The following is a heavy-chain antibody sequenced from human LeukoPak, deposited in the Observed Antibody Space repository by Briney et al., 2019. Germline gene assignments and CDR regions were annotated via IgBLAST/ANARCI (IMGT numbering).Heavy chain of an antibody. CDR1: GGSISSYY. Sequence: PSETLSLTCTVFGGSISSYYWSWIRQPAGKGLEWIGRIYTSGSTNYNPSLKSRVTMSVDTSKNQFSLKLSSVTAADTAVYYCARDSSSRHQKNYNWFDPWGQGTLVTVSS. D-gene: IGHD6-13*01. J-gene: IGHJ5*02. CDR3: ARDSSSRHQKNYNWFDP. CDR2: IYTSGST. V-gene: IGHV4-4*07.